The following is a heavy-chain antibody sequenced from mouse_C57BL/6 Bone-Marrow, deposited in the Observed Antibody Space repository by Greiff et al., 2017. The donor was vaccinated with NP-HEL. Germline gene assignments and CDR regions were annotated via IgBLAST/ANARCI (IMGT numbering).Heavy chain of an antibody. J-gene: IGHJ4*01. CDR3: ARRPYYGSSYDYAMDY. Sequence: QVQLQQPGAELVKPGASVKLSCKASGYTFTSYWMHWVKQRPGQGLEWIGMIHPTSGSTNYNEKFKSKATLTVDKSSSTAYMQLSSLTSEDSAVYYCARRPYYGSSYDYAMDYWGQGTSVTVSS. CDR1: GYTFTSYW. D-gene: IGHD1-1*01. V-gene: IGHV1-64*01. CDR2: IHPTSGST.